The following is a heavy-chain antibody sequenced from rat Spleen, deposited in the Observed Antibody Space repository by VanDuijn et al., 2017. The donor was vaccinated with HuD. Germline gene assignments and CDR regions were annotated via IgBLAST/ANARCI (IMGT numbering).Heavy chain of an antibody. CDR1: GYSITSIY. CDR2: ISYSGST. D-gene: IGHD1-4*01. Sequence: EVQLQESGPGLVKPSQSLSLTCSVTGYSITSIYWGWIRKFPGNKMEWLGYISYSGSTSYKPSLKTRISITRDTSKNQFFLQLNSVSTEDTATYYCARWTRYFDYWGQGVMVTVSS. J-gene: IGHJ2*01. V-gene: IGHV3-1*01. CDR3: ARWTRYFDY.